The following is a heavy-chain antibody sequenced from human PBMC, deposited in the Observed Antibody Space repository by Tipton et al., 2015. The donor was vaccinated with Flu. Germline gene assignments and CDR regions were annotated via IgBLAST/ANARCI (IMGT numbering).Heavy chain of an antibody. J-gene: IGHJ4*02. V-gene: IGHV4-59*01. CDR3: ARLPDITGWPFDY. D-gene: IGHD6-19*01. Sequence: LRLSCSVSTGSINSDYWTWIRQAPGIGLEWIGYIHYRGRTKYNPSLKGRVSISVDTSKNQFSLRLTSVTAADTAVYYCARLPDITGWPFDYWGQGALVTASS. CDR1: TGSINSDY. CDR2: IHYRGRT.